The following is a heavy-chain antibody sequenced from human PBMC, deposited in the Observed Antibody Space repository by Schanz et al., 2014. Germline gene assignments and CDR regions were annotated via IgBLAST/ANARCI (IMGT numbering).Heavy chain of an antibody. D-gene: IGHD3-22*01. CDR3: AKDPSHGDYDYYFDY. J-gene: IGHJ4*02. CDR2: LSGSGGST. CDR1: GFTFSSYA. V-gene: IGHV3-23*01. Sequence: EVQLLESGGGLVQPGGSLRLSCAASGFTFSSYAMSWVRQAPGKGLEWVSALSGSGGSTYYADSVKGRFTISRDNSRNTLYLQMNSLRAEDTAVYYCAKDPSHGDYDYYFDYWGQGALVTVSS.